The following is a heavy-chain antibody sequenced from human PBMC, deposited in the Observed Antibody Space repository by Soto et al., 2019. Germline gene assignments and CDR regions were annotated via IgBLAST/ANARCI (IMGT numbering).Heavy chain of an antibody. Sequence: AGGSLRLSCAASGFTFSSYWMDWVRQAPGKGLEWVANINQDGSEKHYVDSVKGRFTISRDNAKNSLYLQMSSLTAEDSALYYCSTSLDYWGQGTLVTVSS. J-gene: IGHJ4*02. CDR1: GFTFSSYW. CDR2: INQDGSEK. CDR3: STSLDY. V-gene: IGHV3-7*01.